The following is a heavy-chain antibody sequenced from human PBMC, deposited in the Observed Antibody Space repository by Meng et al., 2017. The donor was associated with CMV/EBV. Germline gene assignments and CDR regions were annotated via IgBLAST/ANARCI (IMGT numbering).Heavy chain of an antibody. D-gene: IGHD5/OR15-5a*01. CDR2: ISWNSGSI. Sequence: GGSLRLSCAASGFTFDDYAMHWVRQAPGKGLEWVSGISWNSGSIGYADSVKGRFTISRDNAKNSLYLQMNSLRAEDTALYYCAKDTAPVYGLAFDIWGQGTMVTVSS. CDR3: AKDTAPVYGLAFDI. J-gene: IGHJ3*02. CDR1: GFTFDDYA. V-gene: IGHV3-9*01.